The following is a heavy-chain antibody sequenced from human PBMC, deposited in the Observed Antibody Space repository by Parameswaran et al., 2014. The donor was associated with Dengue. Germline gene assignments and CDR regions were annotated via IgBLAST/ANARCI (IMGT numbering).Heavy chain of an antibody. J-gene: IGHJ5*02. CDR3: ARQVTTTYGLGPNGWFDP. CDR2: IYYSGST. Sequence: WIRQPPGKGLEWIGSIYYSGSTYYNPSLKSRVTISVDTSKNQFSLKLSSVTAADTAVYYCARQVTTTYGLGPNGWFDPWGQGTLVTVSS. D-gene: IGHD4-11*01. V-gene: IGHV4-39*01.